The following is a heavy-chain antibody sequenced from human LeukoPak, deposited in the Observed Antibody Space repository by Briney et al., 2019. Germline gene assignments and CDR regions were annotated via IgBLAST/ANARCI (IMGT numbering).Heavy chain of an antibody. J-gene: IGHJ5*02. D-gene: IGHD3-3*01. CDR1: GFTFSSYG. CDR3: AKDRNVTIFGVVTPNWFDP. CDR2: IRYDGSNK. Sequence: GGSLRLSCAASGFTFSSYGMHWVRQAPGKGLEWVAFIRYDGSNKYYADSVKGRFTISRDNSKNTLYLQMNSLRAEDTAVYYCAKDRNVTIFGVVTPNWFDPWGQGTLVTVSS. V-gene: IGHV3-30*02.